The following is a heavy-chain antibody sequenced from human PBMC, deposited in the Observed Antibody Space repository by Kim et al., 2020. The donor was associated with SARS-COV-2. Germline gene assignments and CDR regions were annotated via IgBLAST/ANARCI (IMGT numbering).Heavy chain of an antibody. V-gene: IGHV3-30*04. D-gene: IGHD6-19*01. J-gene: IGHJ3*01. CDR3: ARGWAVAGNGDTFDV. CDR1: GFSFSSYA. CDR2: ISYDGRRD. Sequence: GGSLRLSCAASGFSFSSYAIHWVRQAPGKGLEWVAVISYDGRRDDYADSVKGRFTTSRDNSQNTLSLQMISLRTEDTALYYCARGWAVAGNGDTFDVWGQGTMVTVSS.